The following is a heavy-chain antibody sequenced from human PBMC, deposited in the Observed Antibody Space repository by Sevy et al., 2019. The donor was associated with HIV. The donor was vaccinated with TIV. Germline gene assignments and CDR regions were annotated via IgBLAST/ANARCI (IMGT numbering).Heavy chain of an antibody. V-gene: IGHV3-11*01. J-gene: IGHJ4*02. CDR1: GFTFSDYY. CDR2: ISDSGRTI. Sequence: GGSLRLSCAASGFTFSDYYMSWIRQAPGKGLEWVSYISDSGRTIYYADSVRDRFTISRDSSKNSLYIQMNSLRADDTAVYYCTRDPGDGYNYNFDYWGQGTLVTGS. D-gene: IGHD5-12*01. CDR3: TRDPGDGYNYNFDY.